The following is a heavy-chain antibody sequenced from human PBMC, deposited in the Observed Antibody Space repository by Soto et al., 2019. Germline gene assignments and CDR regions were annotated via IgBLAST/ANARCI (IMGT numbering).Heavy chain of an antibody. V-gene: IGHV3-30*18. J-gene: IGHJ3*02. CDR3: AKDYSRDDAFDI. D-gene: IGHD5-18*01. Sequence: GGSLRLSCAASGFTFSSYGMHWVRQAPGKGLEWVAVISYDGSNKYYADSVKGRFTISRDNSKNTLYLQMNSLRAEDTAVYYCAKDYSRDDAFDIWGQGTMVTVSS. CDR2: ISYDGSNK. CDR1: GFTFSSYG.